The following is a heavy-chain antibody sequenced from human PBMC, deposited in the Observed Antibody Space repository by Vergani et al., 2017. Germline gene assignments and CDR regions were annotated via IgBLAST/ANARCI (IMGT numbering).Heavy chain of an antibody. D-gene: IGHD4-17*01. Sequence: QVQLQQWGAGLLKPSETLSLTCAVYGGSFSGYYWSWIRQPPGKGLEWIGEINHSGSTNYNPSLKSRVTISVDTSKNQFPLKLSSVTAADTAVYYCARVEADYAGYYYGMDVWGQGTTVTVSS. J-gene: IGHJ6*02. CDR2: INHSGST. CDR1: GGSFSGYY. CDR3: ARVEADYAGYYYGMDV. V-gene: IGHV4-34*01.